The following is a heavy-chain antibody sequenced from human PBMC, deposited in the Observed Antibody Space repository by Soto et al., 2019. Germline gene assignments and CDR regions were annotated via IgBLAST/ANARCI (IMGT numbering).Heavy chain of an antibody. Sequence: VGSLRLSCAASGFTFSSYWMSWVRQAPGKGLEWVANIKQDGSEKYYVDSVKGRFTISRDNAKNSLYLQMNSLRAEDTAVYYCARDRGAITMVRGPMDWFDPWGQGTLVTVSS. CDR1: GFTFSSYW. CDR2: IKQDGSEK. J-gene: IGHJ5*02. V-gene: IGHV3-7*01. D-gene: IGHD3-10*01. CDR3: ARDRGAITMVRGPMDWFDP.